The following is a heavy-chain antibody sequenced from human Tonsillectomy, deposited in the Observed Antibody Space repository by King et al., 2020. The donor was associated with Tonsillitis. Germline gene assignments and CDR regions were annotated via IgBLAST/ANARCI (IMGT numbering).Heavy chain of an antibody. CDR1: GFTFSSYD. Sequence: QLVQSGGGLVQPGGSLRLSCAASGFTFSSYDMNWVRQAPGKGLEWGSYITSSASTIYYADSVKGRFTISRDNAKISLYLQMNSLRAEDTAVYYCAGDSSGWYYFYHWGQGTLVTVSS. V-gene: IGHV3-48*03. D-gene: IGHD6-19*01. CDR2: ITSSASTI. CDR3: AGDSSGWYYFYH. J-gene: IGHJ4*02.